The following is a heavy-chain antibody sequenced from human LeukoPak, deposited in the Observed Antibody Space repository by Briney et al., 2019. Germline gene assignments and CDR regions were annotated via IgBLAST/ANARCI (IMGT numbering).Heavy chain of an antibody. CDR2: IYYSGST. CDR3: AREGSSWYESKKFDP. Sequence: SETLSLTCTVSGGSISSSSYYWGWIRQPPGKGLEWIGSIYYSGSTYYNPSLKSRVTISVDTSKNQFSLKLSSVTAADTAVYYCAREGSSWYESKKFDPWGQGTLVTVSS. J-gene: IGHJ5*02. D-gene: IGHD6-13*01. CDR1: GGSISSSSYY. V-gene: IGHV4-39*07.